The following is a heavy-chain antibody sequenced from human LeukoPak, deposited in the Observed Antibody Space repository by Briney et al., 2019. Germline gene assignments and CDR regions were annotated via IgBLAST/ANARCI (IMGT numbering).Heavy chain of an antibody. CDR1: GFTFSSSA. Sequence: GGSLRLSCSAFGFTFSSSAMSWVRQAPGKGLEWVSAIGTSGDRTFYADSVKGRFTISRDNSKNTLYLQMNSLRAEDTAVYYCARDRPYFDYWGQGTLVTVSS. CDR3: ARDRPYFDY. V-gene: IGHV3-23*01. J-gene: IGHJ4*02. CDR2: IGTSGDRT.